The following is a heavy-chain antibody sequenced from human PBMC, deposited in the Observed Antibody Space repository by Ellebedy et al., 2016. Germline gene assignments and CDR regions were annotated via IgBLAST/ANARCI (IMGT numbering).Heavy chain of an antibody. J-gene: IGHJ3*01. CDR3: AKWNGDWHAFDV. Sequence: GSLRLSCNISGGSVSSDYWNWIRRPPGEGLEWIGYVFHTGTSYYNPSLKSRVTMSVDTSKSQFSLRLTSVSAADTAVYYCAKWNGDWHAFDVWGQGKMVTVSS. D-gene: IGHD1-1*01. CDR1: GGSVSSDY. V-gene: IGHV4-59*02. CDR2: VFHTGTS.